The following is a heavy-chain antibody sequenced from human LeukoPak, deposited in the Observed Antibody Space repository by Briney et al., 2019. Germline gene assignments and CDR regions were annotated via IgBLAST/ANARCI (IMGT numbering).Heavy chain of an antibody. CDR1: GGSISSYY. CDR2: IYSTGSP. J-gene: IGHJ3*01. CDR3: ARVRIGETSYDASDV. Sequence: SETLSLTCTVSGGSISSYYWTWIRQPPGKGLEWIGDIYSTGSPNYNPYLKRRVTISVDTSKNQFSLKLSSVTAADTAVYFCARVRIGETSYDASDVWGRGTVVPLSS. V-gene: IGHV4-59*13. D-gene: IGHD1-26*01.